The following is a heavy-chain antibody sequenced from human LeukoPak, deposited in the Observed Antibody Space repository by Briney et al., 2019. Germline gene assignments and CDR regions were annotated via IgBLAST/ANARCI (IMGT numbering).Heavy chain of an antibody. J-gene: IGHJ4*02. CDR2: IYPGDSDT. CDR1: GYSFTSYW. Sequence: GESLKISCKGSGYSFTSYWIGWVRQMPGKGLEWMGIIYPGDSDTRYSPSFQGQVTISADKSISTAYLQWSSLKASDTAMYYCARAPGPDTYDSSGYYYFDNWGQGTLVTVSS. CDR3: ARAPGPDTYDSSGYYYFDN. V-gene: IGHV5-51*01. D-gene: IGHD3-22*01.